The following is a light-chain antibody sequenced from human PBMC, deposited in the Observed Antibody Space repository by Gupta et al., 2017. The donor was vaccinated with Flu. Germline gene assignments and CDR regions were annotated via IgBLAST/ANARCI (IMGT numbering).Light chain of an antibody. V-gene: IGKV1-39*01. CDR2: AVS. Sequence: IQITQSPSSLSASVGDRVTITCRASQSISSYLNWYQHKPGKAPKLLLYAVSILQSEVLSRFSGRSSVTDFTLTIRRLQPQDFATHYCQQSDTTPYTFGQGSKLQIK. J-gene: IGKJ2*01. CDR3: QQSDTTPYT. CDR1: QSISSY.